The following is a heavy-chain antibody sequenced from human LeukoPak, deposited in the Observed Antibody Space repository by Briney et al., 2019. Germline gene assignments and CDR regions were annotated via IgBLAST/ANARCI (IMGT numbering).Heavy chain of an antibody. CDR1: GFTFSSYW. Sequence: GGSLRLSCAASGFTFSSYWMSWVRQAPGKGLEWVANIKQDGSEKYHVDSVKGRFTISRDNAKNSLYLQMNSLRAEDTAVYYXXXXXXXXYDYYYYMDVWGKGTTVTVS. CDR3: XXXXXXXYDYYYYMDV. CDR2: IKQDGSEK. J-gene: IGHJ6*03. V-gene: IGHV3-7*01.